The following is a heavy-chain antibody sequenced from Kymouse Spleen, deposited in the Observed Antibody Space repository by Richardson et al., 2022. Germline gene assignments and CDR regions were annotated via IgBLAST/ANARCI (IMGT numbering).Heavy chain of an antibody. CDR2: IYHSGST. V-gene: IGHV4-4*02. CDR1: GGSISSSNW. D-gene: IGHD3-10*01. J-gene: IGHJ6*02. CDR3: ARARITMVRGVPLYYYGMDV. Sequence: QVQLQESGPGLVKPSGTLSLTCAVSGGSISSSNWWSWVRQPPGKGLEWIGEIYHSGSTNYNPSLKSRVTISVDKSKNQFSLKLSSVTAADTAVYYCARARITMVRGVPLYYYGMDVWGQGTTVTVSS.